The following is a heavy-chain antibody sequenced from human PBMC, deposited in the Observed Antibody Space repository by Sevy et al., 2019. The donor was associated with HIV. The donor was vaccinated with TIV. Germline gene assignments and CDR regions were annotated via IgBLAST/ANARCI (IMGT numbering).Heavy chain of an antibody. J-gene: IGHJ3*02. V-gene: IGHV3-23*01. CDR3: AKDYYAGSGYYPQGAFDI. Sequence: GGSLRLSCAASGFTFIDYAMNWVRQAPGKGLEWVSCISGSGGSTFYADSVKGRFTISRDNSKNTLYLQMNSLRAEDTVVYYCAKDYYAGSGYYPQGAFDIWGQGTMVTVSS. D-gene: IGHD3-22*01. CDR2: ISGSGGST. CDR1: GFTFIDYA.